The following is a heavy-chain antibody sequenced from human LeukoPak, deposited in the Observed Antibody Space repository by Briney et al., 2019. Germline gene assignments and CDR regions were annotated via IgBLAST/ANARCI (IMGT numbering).Heavy chain of an antibody. CDR1: GFTFNTFT. CDR3: VRGDSREL. CDR2: IGRSSIDK. V-gene: IGHV3-21*01. J-gene: IGHJ4*02. Sequence: GGSLRLSCAASGFTFNTFTMNWVRQAPGKGLEWVSSIGRSSIDKYYADSVRGRFTISRDNAKNSLYVQMSSLRAEDTAVYYCVRGDSRELWGQGTLVTVSS. D-gene: IGHD3-22*01.